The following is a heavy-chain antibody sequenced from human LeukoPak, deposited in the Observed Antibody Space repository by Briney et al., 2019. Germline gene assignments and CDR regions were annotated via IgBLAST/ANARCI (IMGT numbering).Heavy chain of an antibody. CDR1: GGTFSSYA. J-gene: IGHJ3*02. CDR3: ARGDCDILTGYCLAFDI. Sequence: SVTVSCKASGGTFSSYAISWVRQAPGQGLEWMGGIIPIFGTATYAQKFQGRVTITADESTSTAYMELSSLRSEDTAVYYCARGDCDILTGYCLAFDIWGQGTMVTVSS. CDR2: IIPIFGTA. D-gene: IGHD3-9*01. V-gene: IGHV1-69*13.